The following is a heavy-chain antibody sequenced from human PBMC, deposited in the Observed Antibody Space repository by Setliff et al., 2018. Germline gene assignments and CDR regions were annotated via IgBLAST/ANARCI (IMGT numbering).Heavy chain of an antibody. CDR2: IKSYGSGGTI. J-gene: IGHJ3*01. CDR1: GFRFSDAW. Sequence: PGGSLRLSCVLSGFRFSDAWVSWVRQAPGKGLEWAGRIKSYGSGGTIDYAAPVEGRFTISRDDSKNTVYLQMSSLKIEDTAVYYCVHNADFIGTFNTWGQGTMVTVSS. CDR3: VHNADFIGTFNT. D-gene: IGHD2-8*01. V-gene: IGHV3-15*01.